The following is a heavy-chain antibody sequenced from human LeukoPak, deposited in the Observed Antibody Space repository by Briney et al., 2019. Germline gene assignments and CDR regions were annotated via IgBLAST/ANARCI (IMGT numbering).Heavy chain of an antibody. CDR3: ARSPPYCTSTSCYNDY. CDR2: INPNSGAT. J-gene: IGHJ4*02. CDR1: GYTFTIYY. Sequence: ASVKVSCKASGYTFTIYYMHWVRQAPGQGLEWMGWINPNSGATTYAQRFQGRVTMTRDTSISTAYMELSGLTSDDTAVYYCARSPPYCTSTSCYNDYWGQGTLVTVSS. V-gene: IGHV1-2*02. D-gene: IGHD2-2*02.